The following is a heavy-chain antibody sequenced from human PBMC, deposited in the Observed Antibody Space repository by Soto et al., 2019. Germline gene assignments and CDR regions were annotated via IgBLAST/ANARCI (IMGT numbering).Heavy chain of an antibody. J-gene: IGHJ6*02. CDR2: IYYSGST. V-gene: IGHV4-31*03. CDR3: ARDFPWGDYASPRTAHSYYGMDV. D-gene: IGHD4-17*01. CDR1: GGSISSGGYY. Sequence: TLSLTCTVSGGSISSGGYYWSWIRQHPGKGLEWIGYIYYSGSTYYNPSLKSRVTISVDTSKNQFSLKLSSVTAADTAVYYCARDFPWGDYASPRTAHSYYGMDVWGQGTTVTVSS.